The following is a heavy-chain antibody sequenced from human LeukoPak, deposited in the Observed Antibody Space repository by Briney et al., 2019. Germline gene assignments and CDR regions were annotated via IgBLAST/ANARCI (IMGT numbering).Heavy chain of an antibody. CDR1: GFTFSSYW. D-gene: IGHD4-17*01. CDR3: ARGYGDYVVTYFQH. V-gene: IGHV3-74*01. J-gene: IGHJ1*01. Sequence: GGSLRLSCVASGFTFSSYWMHWVRQAPGEGLVWVSRINSDGSTTTYADSVKGRFTISRDNAKNTLYLQMNSLRAEDTAVYYCARGYGDYVVTYFQHWGQGTLVTVSS. CDR2: INSDGSTT.